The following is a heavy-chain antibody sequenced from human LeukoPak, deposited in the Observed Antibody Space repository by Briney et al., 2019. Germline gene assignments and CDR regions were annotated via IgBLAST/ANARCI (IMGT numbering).Heavy chain of an antibody. Sequence: GGSLRLSCAASGFTFSSYGMSWVRQAPGKGLEWVSVIGGRDGSTYYADSVKGRFTISRDNSKNTLYVQMNSLRAEDTAVYYCAKGHYYGSGSLDYWGQGTLVTVSS. J-gene: IGHJ4*02. CDR1: GFTFSSYG. V-gene: IGHV3-23*01. CDR2: IGGRDGST. CDR3: AKGHYYGSGSLDY. D-gene: IGHD3-10*01.